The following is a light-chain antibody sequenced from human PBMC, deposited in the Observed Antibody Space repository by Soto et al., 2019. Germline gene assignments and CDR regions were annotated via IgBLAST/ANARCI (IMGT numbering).Light chain of an antibody. CDR1: SSHVGGYNY. CDR3: SSYTSSNTLV. Sequence: QSALTQPASVSGSPGQSITISCTGTSSHVGGYNYVSWYQQHPGKAPKLMIYDVSKRPSGVSNRFSGSKSANTASLTISGLQAEDEADYYCSSYTSSNTLVFGGGTKLTVL. J-gene: IGLJ2*01. V-gene: IGLV2-14*01. CDR2: DVS.